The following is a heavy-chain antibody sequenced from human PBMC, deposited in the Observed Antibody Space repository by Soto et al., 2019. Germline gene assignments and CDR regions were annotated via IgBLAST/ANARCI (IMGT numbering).Heavy chain of an antibody. CDR1: GFSLSTSGVG. V-gene: IGHV2-5*02. CDR3: AHTTKIVSPWVYAY. Sequence: QITLTESGPTMLTPTQTLTLTCTFSGFSLSTSGVGVGWIRQPPGEALEWLALIFWDDDKRYSPSLNSRLTITKDTSETQVVLTMTKMDPIYTATYHWAHTTKIVSPWVYAYWGQATLLTVSS. CDR2: IFWDDDK. D-gene: IGHD6-13*01. J-gene: IGHJ4*02.